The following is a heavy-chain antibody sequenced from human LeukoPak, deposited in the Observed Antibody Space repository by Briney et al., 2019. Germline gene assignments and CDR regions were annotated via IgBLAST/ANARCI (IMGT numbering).Heavy chain of an antibody. Sequence: SGGSLRLSCAASGFTFDEYGMSWVPQAPGKGLEWVSAISRSGGSTYYADSVKGRFTISRDNSKNTLYLQMNSLRAEDTAVYYCAKDGGEYYDILTGYYPRLYYMDVWGKGTTVTISS. V-gene: IGHV3-23*01. D-gene: IGHD3-9*01. CDR3: AKDGGEYYDILTGYYPRLYYMDV. J-gene: IGHJ6*03. CDR2: ISRSGGST. CDR1: GFTFDEYG.